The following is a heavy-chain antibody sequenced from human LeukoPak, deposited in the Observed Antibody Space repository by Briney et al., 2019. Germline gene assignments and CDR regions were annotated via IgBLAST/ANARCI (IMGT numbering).Heavy chain of an antibody. V-gene: IGHV1-8*01. D-gene: IGHD6-19*01. Sequence: ASVKVSCKASGYTFTSYDIHWVRQATGQGLEWMGWMNPNSGNTGYAQKFQGRVTMTRNTSISTAYMELSSLRSEDTAVYYCARGYPAVADAFDIWGQGTMVTVSS. CDR1: GYTFTSYD. CDR3: ARGYPAVADAFDI. J-gene: IGHJ3*02. CDR2: MNPNSGNT.